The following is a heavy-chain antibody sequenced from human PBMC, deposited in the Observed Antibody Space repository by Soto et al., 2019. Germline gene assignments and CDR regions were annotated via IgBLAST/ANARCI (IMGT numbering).Heavy chain of an antibody. D-gene: IGHD3-22*01. Sequence: HPGGALRVSCAASGFTFSAYVMSWVRQAPGKGLEWVSSITSSGGGTYYADSVKGRFTVSRDNSKNTVYLQMNSLRAEDTAVYYCASSPHKDSRPDYWGQGTLVPVSS. CDR1: GFTFSAYV. CDR3: ASSPHKDSRPDY. V-gene: IGHV3-23*01. CDR2: ITSSGGGT. J-gene: IGHJ4*02.